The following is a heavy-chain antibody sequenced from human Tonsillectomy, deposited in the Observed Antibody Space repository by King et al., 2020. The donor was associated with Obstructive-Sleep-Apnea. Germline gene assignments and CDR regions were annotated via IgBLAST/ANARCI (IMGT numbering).Heavy chain of an antibody. CDR1: GFTFGDYA. J-gene: IGHJ4*02. CDR3: TRVKYSSSVNFDY. V-gene: IGHV3-49*03. Sequence: VQLVESGGGLVQPGRSLRLSCTASGFTFGDYAMSWFRQAPGKGLEWVGFIRSKAYGGTTENAASVKGRFTISRDDSKSIAYLQMNSLKTEDTAVYYCTRVKYSSSVNFDYWGQGTLVTVSS. CDR2: IRSKAYGGTT. D-gene: IGHD6-6*01.